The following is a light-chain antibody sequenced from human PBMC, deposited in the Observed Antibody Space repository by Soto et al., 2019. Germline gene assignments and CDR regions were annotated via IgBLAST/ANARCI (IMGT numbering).Light chain of an antibody. Sequence: EIVLTQSPDTLSLSPGERATLSCRASRTVIRNNLAWHQQKPGQTPRLLIYGASNRATGIPDRFSGSGSGTDFTLTISRLEPEDFAVDYCQQYVSPPIIFGQGTRLEIK. V-gene: IGKV3-20*01. CDR3: QQYVSPPII. J-gene: IGKJ5*01. CDR2: GAS. CDR1: RTVIRNN.